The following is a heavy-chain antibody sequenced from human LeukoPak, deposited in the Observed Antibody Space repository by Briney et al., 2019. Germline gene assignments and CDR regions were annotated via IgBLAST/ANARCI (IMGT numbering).Heavy chain of an antibody. CDR1: GLTFSSYG. CDR3: AKGGCSSTTCYLANP. Sequence: GGSLKLSCAASGLTFSSYGMHWVRQAPGKGLEWVAVISYDGTIRNYADSVKGRFTVSRDNSKNTLYLQMNSLTAEDTALYYCAKGGCSSTTCYLANPWGQGTLVTVSS. V-gene: IGHV3-30*18. D-gene: IGHD2-2*01. J-gene: IGHJ5*02. CDR2: ISYDGTIR.